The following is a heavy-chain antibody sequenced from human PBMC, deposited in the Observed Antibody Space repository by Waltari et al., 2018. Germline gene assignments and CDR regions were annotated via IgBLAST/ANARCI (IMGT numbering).Heavy chain of an antibody. CDR3: ARLIAARRQFDY. V-gene: IGHV3-7*01. D-gene: IGHD6-6*01. CDR1: GFTFSSYW. Sequence: EVQLVESGGGLVQPGGSLRLSCAASGFTFSSYWMSWVRQAPGRGLEWVANIKKDGSEKSYVDSVKGRFTISRDNAKNSLYLQMNSLRAEDTAVYYCARLIAARRQFDYWGQGTLVTVSS. J-gene: IGHJ4*02. CDR2: IKKDGSEK.